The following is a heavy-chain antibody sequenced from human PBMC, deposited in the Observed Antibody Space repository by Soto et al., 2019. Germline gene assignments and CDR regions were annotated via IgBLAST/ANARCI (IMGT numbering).Heavy chain of an antibody. J-gene: IGHJ4*02. Sequence: PSETLSLTCTVSGGSISSSSYYWGWIRQPPGKGLEWIGSIYYSGSTYYNPSLKSRVTISVDTSKNQFSLKLSSVTAADTAVYYCARLITAVAGDSFDYWGQGTLVTVSS. CDR1: GGSISSSSYY. CDR2: IYYSGST. D-gene: IGHD6-19*01. CDR3: ARLITAVAGDSFDY. V-gene: IGHV4-39*01.